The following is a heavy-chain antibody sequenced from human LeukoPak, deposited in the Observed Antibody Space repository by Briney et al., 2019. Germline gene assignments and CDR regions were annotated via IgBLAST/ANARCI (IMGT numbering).Heavy chain of an antibody. CDR3: ARGVWAPFDS. CDR1: GFSISNYW. V-gene: IGHV3-7*01. D-gene: IGHD7-27*01. Sequence: GGSLRLSCAASGFSISNYWMNWVRQAAGKGLEWVANIKQDGSEKNYVDSVKGRFSISRDNAKHSLILQMNSLGDEDTAVYYCARGVWAPFDSWGQGTLVSVSS. J-gene: IGHJ4*02. CDR2: IKQDGSEK.